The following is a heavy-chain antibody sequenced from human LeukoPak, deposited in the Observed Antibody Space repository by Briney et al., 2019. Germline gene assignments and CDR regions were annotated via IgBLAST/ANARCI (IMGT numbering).Heavy chain of an antibody. Sequence: GGSLRLSCAASGFTVSSDYMTWVRQAPGKGLEWVSVIYSGGSTYYADSVKGRFTISRDNSKNTLYLQMNSLRAEDTAVYYCARENWNYGYYYYYMDVWGKGTTVTVSS. CDR2: IYSGGST. CDR1: GFTVSSDY. D-gene: IGHD1-7*01. J-gene: IGHJ6*03. V-gene: IGHV3-53*01. CDR3: ARENWNYGYYYYYMDV.